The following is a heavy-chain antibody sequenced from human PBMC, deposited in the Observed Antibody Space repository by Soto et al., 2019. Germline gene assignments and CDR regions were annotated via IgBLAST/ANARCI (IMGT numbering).Heavy chain of an antibody. D-gene: IGHD3-22*01. CDR1: GFTFSSYG. Sequence: RGSLRLSCAASGFTFSSYGMHWVRQAPGKGLEWVAVISYDGSNKYYADSVKGRFTISRDNSKNTLYLQMNSLRAEDTAVYYCAKDRLDSSGRYYFDYWGQGTLVTVSS. CDR3: AKDRLDSSGRYYFDY. V-gene: IGHV3-30*18. J-gene: IGHJ4*02. CDR2: ISYDGSNK.